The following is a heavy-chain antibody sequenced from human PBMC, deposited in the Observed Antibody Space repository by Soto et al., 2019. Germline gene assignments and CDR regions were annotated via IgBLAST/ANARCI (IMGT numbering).Heavy chain of an antibody. CDR3: ARHITLGARLDY. J-gene: IGHJ4*02. CDR2: IFYTGTT. V-gene: IGHV4-59*08. Sequence: SETLSLTCSVSGGSISSSYWSWIRQPPGKRLEWIGYIFYTGTTSYNPSLKSRVTFSVDTSKNQFSLKLSSVTAADTAVYYCARHITLGARLDYWGQGTLVTVSS. CDR1: GGSISSSY. D-gene: IGHD1-26*01.